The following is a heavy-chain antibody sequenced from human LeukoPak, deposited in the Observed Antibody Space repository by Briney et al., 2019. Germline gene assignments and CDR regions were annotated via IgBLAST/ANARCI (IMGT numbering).Heavy chain of an antibody. J-gene: IGHJ4*02. CDR1: GFTFSTSA. CDR2: ISGSGGST. V-gene: IGHV3-23*01. CDR3: AKGHYYGSGSYSIPYYFDY. Sequence: PGGSLRLSCAASGFTFSTSAMNWVRQAPGKGLEWVSAISGSGGSTYYADSVKGRFTISRDNSKNTLYLQMNSLRAEDTAVYYCAKGHYYGSGSYSIPYYFDYWGQGTLVTVSS. D-gene: IGHD3-10*01.